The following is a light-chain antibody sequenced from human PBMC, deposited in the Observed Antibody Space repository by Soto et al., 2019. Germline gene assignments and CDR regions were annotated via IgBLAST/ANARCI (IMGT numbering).Light chain of an antibody. J-gene: IGKJ1*01. CDR2: DAS. CDR3: QQYNTYSPERT. CDR1: QSIGRL. V-gene: IGKV1-5*01. Sequence: DIQMTQSPSTLSAFVGDRVTITCRASQSIGRLLAWYQQEPGKAPKLLIYDASSLESGVPSRFSGSGSGTEFTLTISSLQPDDFATYYCQQYNTYSPERTFGQGTKVDIK.